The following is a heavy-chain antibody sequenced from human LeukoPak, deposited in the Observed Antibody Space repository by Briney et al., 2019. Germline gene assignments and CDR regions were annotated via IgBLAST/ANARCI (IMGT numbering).Heavy chain of an antibody. Sequence: PGGSLRLSCAASGFTFSSFAMNWVRQAPGKGLEWVSSISSSSSYIYYADSVKGRFTISRDNAKNSLYLQMNSLRAEDTAVYYCARVGEAVAGTQGLYYYYMDVWGKGTTVTVSS. CDR3: ARVGEAVAGTQGLYYYYMDV. CDR2: ISSSSSYI. D-gene: IGHD6-19*01. CDR1: GFTFSSFA. J-gene: IGHJ6*03. V-gene: IGHV3-21*01.